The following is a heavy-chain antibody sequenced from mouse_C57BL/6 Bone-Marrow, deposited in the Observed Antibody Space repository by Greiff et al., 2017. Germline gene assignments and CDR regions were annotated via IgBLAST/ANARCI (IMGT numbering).Heavy chain of an antibody. CDR1: GYTFTSYW. CDR2: IYPGSGST. Sequence: QVHVKQPGAELVKPGASVKMSCKASGYTFTSYWITWVKQRPGQGLEWIGDIYPGSGSTNYNEKFKSKATLTVDTSSSTAYMQLSSLTSEDSAVYYCARTGYFDGWGTGTTVTVSS. CDR3: ARTGYFDG. V-gene: IGHV1-55*01. J-gene: IGHJ1*03.